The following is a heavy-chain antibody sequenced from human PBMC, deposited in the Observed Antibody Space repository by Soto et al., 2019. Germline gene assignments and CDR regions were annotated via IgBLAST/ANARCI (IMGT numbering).Heavy chain of an antibody. Sequence: QVQLVQSGAEVKKPGSSVKVSCKASGGTFSTYAISWVRQAPGQGLEWMGGVIPIFGTSTYAQNFQGRVTITADESTSTAYMGLSRLRSEDTAVYYCARVRVVGATRLYYHYGLDVWGQGTTVTVSS. J-gene: IGHJ6*02. V-gene: IGHV1-69*01. CDR1: GGTFSTYA. CDR2: VIPIFGTS. CDR3: ARVRVVGATRLYYHYGLDV. D-gene: IGHD1-26*01.